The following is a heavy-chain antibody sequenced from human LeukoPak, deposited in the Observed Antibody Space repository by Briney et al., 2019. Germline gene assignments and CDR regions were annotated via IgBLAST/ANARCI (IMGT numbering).Heavy chain of an antibody. Sequence: GGSLRLSCAGSGFTFSQDWMSWVRQVPGKGLEWLGLIKNKIDGGTTDYAVTVKGRFTISRDDSKNTLYLQMNSLKTGDTAVYYCSKYNPYDALDYWGRGTLVTVSS. CDR1: GFTFSQDW. J-gene: IGHJ4*02. CDR2: IKNKIDGGTT. D-gene: IGHD1-1*01. V-gene: IGHV3-15*01. CDR3: SKYNPYDALDY.